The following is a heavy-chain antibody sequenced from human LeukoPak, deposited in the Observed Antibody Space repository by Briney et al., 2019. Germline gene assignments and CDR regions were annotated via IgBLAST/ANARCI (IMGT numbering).Heavy chain of an antibody. Sequence: GGSLRLSCAGSGFTFSSFAMTWVRQAPGKGLEWVSSISGSGSSTYHADSVKGRFTISRDSSKNTPYLQMNSLTAEDTAIYYCARGIYRAAAKYYFDYWGQGTLVTVSS. J-gene: IGHJ4*02. D-gene: IGHD6-13*01. CDR1: GFTFSSFA. CDR2: ISGSGSST. CDR3: ARGIYRAAAKYYFDY. V-gene: IGHV3-23*01.